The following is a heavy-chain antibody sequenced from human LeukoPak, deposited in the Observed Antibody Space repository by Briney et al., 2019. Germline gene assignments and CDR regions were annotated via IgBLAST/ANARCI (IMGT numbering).Heavy chain of an antibody. CDR2: IIPIFGTA. CDR1: GGTFSSYA. D-gene: IGHD3-10*01. V-gene: IGHV1-69*13. CDR3: ASGNGDLWFGMDV. Sequence: SVKVSCKASGGTFSSYAISWVRQAPGQGLEWMGGIIPIFGTANYAQKFLGRVTITADEPTSTAYMELSSLRSEDTAVYYCASGNGDLWFGMDVWGQGTTVTVSS. J-gene: IGHJ6*02.